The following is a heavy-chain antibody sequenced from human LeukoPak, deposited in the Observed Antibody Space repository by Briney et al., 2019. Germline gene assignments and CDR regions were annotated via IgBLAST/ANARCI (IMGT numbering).Heavy chain of an antibody. CDR3: ARDSGYGMTSFDY. V-gene: IGHV1-69*01. Sequence: SVTVSCKASGGTFSSYAISWVRQAPGQGLEWMGGIIPIFGTANYAQKFQGRVTITADESTSTAYMELSSLRSEDTAVYYCARDSGYGMTSFDYWGQGTLVTVSS. CDR1: GGTFSSYA. D-gene: IGHD5-12*01. J-gene: IGHJ4*02. CDR2: IIPIFGTA.